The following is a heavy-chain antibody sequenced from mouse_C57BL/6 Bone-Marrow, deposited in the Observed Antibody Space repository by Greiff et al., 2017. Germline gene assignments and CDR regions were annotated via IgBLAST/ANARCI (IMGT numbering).Heavy chain of an antibody. Sequence: VQLQQSGAELVKPGASVKMSCKASGYTFTTYPIEWMKQNHGQSLEWIGNFHPYNDDTKYNEKFKGKATLTAEKSSSTVYLELSRVTSDDTAVYYCARGGLGKNYWYFDVWGTGTTVTVSS. CDR1: GYTFTTYP. CDR3: ARGGLGKNYWYFDV. D-gene: IGHD2-4*01. J-gene: IGHJ1*03. CDR2: FHPYNDDT. V-gene: IGHV1-47*01.